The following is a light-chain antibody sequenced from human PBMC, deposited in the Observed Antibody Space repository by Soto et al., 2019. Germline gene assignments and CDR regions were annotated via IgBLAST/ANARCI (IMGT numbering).Light chain of an antibody. CDR3: QQYGGSPRYT. CDR2: STS. CDR1: QSVSSTY. V-gene: IGKV3-20*01. J-gene: IGKJ2*01. Sequence: EIVLTQSPGTLSLSPGERATLSCRASQSVSSTYLAWYQQRPGQAPRLLIYSTSSRATGIPDRSSGSGSGTDFPLTISRLEPEDVAVYYCQQYGGSPRYTFGQGTKLEIK.